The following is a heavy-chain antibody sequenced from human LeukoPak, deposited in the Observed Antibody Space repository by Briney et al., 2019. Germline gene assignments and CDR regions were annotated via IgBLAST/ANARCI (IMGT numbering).Heavy chain of an antibody. D-gene: IGHD6-19*01. J-gene: IGHJ4*02. CDR3: TREYSSGWPFDY. CDR2: IRSKADSYAT. V-gene: IGHV3-73*01. Sequence: GGSLRLSCVASGFTFSDSAIHWVRRASGKGLEWVGRIRSKADSYATTYVASVNGRFTISRADSKNTAYLQMNSLKNEDTAVYYCTREYSSGWPFDYWGQGTPVTVSS. CDR1: GFTFSDSA.